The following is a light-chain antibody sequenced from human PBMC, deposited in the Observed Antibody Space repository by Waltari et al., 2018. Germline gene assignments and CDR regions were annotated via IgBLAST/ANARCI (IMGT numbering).Light chain of an antibody. CDR1: QRINSY. CDR2: GAS. CDR3: QQYYSYPRT. V-gene: IGKV1-39*01. Sequence: DIQMTQSPSSLSASVGDRVTITCRASQRINSYLNWYQQKPGKAPKLLIYGASSLQSGVPSGFSGSGSGTEFTLTISSLQPEDSATYYCQQYYSYPRTFGQGTKVEIK. J-gene: IGKJ1*01.